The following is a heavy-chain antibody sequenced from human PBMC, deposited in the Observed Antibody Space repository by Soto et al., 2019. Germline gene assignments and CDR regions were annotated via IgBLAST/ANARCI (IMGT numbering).Heavy chain of an antibody. Sequence: LQLQESGPGLVKPSETLSLTFTVSCGSISRPLTYCGWIRQPPGKGLEWIGRFYDSGSTYYNPSLKSRVTISVDTSKNQFSLRLTSVTAADTAVYYCGRAPDSWGQGTLVTVSS. V-gene: IGHV4-39*01. CDR2: FYDSGST. CDR1: CGSISRPLTY. CDR3: GRAPDS. J-gene: IGHJ4*02.